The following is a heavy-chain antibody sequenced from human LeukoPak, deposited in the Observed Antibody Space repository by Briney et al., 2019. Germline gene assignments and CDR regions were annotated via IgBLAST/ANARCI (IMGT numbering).Heavy chain of an antibody. Sequence: GGSLSLSCATSGFTFSSYWMTWIRQAPGKGLEWVANINRDGSVENYVDSVKGRFTISRDNAKNTLYLQMNSLRAEDTAVYYCARDRDDFWSGYYGSFDYWGQGTLVTVSS. CDR3: ARDRDDFWSGYYGSFDY. CDR2: INRDGSVE. V-gene: IGHV3-7*01. J-gene: IGHJ4*02. CDR1: GFTFSSYW. D-gene: IGHD3-3*01.